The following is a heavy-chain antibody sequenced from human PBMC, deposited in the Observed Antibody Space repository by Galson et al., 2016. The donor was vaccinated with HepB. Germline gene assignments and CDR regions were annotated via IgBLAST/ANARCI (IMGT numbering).Heavy chain of an antibody. Sequence: SETLSLTCNVSGGSVTSGNYYWSWIRQSPGKGLEWIGQIYYIGSTNYNPSLKSRVTMSVDTSKNQFSLKLSSVTAADTALYYCASRILLGPFDSWGQGALVTVSS. D-gene: IGHD2/OR15-2a*01. CDR3: ASRILLGPFDS. J-gene: IGHJ4*02. CDR1: GGSVTSGNYY. V-gene: IGHV4-61*01. CDR2: IYYIGST.